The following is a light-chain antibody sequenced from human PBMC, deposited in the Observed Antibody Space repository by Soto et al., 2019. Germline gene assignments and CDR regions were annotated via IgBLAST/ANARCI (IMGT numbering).Light chain of an antibody. V-gene: IGKV3-20*01. J-gene: IGKJ4*01. CDR1: QSVSSSY. CDR2: GAS. CDR3: QQYGSSRKLT. Sequence: EIVLTQSPGTLSLSPGERATLSCRASQSVSSSYLAWYQQKPGQAPRLLIYGASSRATGIPDRFSGSGSGTDVTLTISRLEPEDFAVYYCQQYGSSRKLTFGGGTKVEIK.